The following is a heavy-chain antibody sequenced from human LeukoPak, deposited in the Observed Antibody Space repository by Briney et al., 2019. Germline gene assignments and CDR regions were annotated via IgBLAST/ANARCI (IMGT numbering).Heavy chain of an antibody. CDR3: AHIYYLGSGSYRDY. CDR2: ITGDGYST. D-gene: IGHD3-10*01. CDR1: GLTFSNYA. J-gene: IGHJ4*02. Sequence: GGSLRLSCAASGLTFSNYAMSWVRQVVGKGLEWVSLITGDGYSTYYADSVKGRFTVSRDNPKNTLFLQMNRLRVEDTAIYYCAHIYYLGSGSYRDYWGQGTLVTVTS. V-gene: IGHV3-23*01.